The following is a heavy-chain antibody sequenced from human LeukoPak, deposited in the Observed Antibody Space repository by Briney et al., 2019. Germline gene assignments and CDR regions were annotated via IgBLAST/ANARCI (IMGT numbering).Heavy chain of an antibody. J-gene: IGHJ5*02. CDR3: ARGFHYDFWSGYFGRVWFDP. CDR1: GYSISSGYY. CDR2: IYHSGST. Sequence: SETLSLTCAVSGYSISSGYYWGWIRQPPGKGLEWIGSIYHSGSTYYNPSLKSRVTISVDTSKNQFSLKLSSVTAADTAVYYCARGFHYDFWSGYFGRVWFDPWGQGTLVTVSS. V-gene: IGHV4-38-2*01. D-gene: IGHD3-3*01.